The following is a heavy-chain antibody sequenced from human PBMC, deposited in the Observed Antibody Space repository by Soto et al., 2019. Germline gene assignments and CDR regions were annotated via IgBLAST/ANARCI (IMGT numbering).Heavy chain of an antibody. Sequence: QIQLVQSGGEVKKPGASVKVSCKASGYTFTSYGISWVRQAPGQGLEWMGWISIYNGNTNYAEKSQGRVTMTTDTSTSTAYMALGSLRSDDTAVYYCARRFGYSTSYDSYYLDVWGKGTPVTVSS. CDR1: GYTFTSYG. CDR3: ARRFGYSTSYDSYYLDV. D-gene: IGHD6-13*01. J-gene: IGHJ6*03. V-gene: IGHV1-18*01. CDR2: ISIYNGNT.